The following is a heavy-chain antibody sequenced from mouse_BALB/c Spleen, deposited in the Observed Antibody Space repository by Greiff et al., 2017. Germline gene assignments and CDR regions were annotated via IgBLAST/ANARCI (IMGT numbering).Heavy chain of an antibody. CDR2: ISYDGSN. CDR3: ASPREAGYFDV. J-gene: IGHJ1*01. V-gene: IGHV3-6*02. Sequence: EVQLQESGPGLVKPSQSLSLTCSVTGYSITSGYYWNWIRQFPGNKLEWMGYISYDGSNNYNPSLKNRISITRDTSKNQFFLKLNSVTTEDTATYYCASPREAGYFDVWGAGTTVTVSS. CDR1: GYSITSGYY.